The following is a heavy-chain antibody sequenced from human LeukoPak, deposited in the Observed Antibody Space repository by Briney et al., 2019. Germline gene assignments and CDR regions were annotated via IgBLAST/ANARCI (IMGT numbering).Heavy chain of an antibody. J-gene: IGHJ4*02. D-gene: IGHD6-6*01. V-gene: IGHV4-61*08. CDR2: IYYSGST. Sequence: SETLSLTCTVSGGSISSGGYYWSWIRQPPGKGLEWIGYIYYSGSTNYNPSLKSRVTISVDTSKNQFSLKLSSVTAADTAVYYCARHTYGSSSFDYWGQGTLVTVSS. CDR3: ARHTYGSSSFDY. CDR1: GGSISSGGYY.